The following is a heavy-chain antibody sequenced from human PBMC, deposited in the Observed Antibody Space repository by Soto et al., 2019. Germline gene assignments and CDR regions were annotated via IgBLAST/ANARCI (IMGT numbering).Heavy chain of an antibody. CDR1: GGSIRYYF. CDR2: ISSSGTI. J-gene: IGHJ6*02. Sequence: PSETLSLTCSVSGGSIRYYFWTWVRQPPGKGLEWIGYISSSGTINYNSSLKSRVTISLDTSRNHFSLKLSSVTTADTAVYFCARXRKLVIPGNYYYYGMDVWGQGTTVTVS. CDR3: ARXRKLVIPGNYYYYGMDV. D-gene: IGHD3-9*01. V-gene: IGHV4-59*01.